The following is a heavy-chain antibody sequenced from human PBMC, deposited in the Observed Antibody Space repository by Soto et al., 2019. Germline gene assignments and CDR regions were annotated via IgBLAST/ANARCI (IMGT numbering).Heavy chain of an antibody. CDR1: GGSISSGGYS. CDR2: IYHSGST. V-gene: IGHV4-30-2*01. CDR3: ARRYCSGGSCYWDY. Sequence: SEMLSLTCAVSGGSISSGGYSWSWIRQPPGKGLEWIGYIYHSGSTYYNPSLKSRVTISVDRSKNQFSLKLSSVTAADTAVYYCARRYCSGGSCYWDYWGQGTLVTVSS. J-gene: IGHJ4*02. D-gene: IGHD2-15*01.